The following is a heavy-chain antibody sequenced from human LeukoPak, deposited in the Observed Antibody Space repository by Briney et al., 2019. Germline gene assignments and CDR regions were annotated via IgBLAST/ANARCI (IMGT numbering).Heavy chain of an antibody. CDR1: GGSLSNHY. D-gene: IGHD5-18*01. V-gene: IGHV4-59*11. Sequence: SESLSLTCTVSGGSLSNHYWSWIRQPPGKGLEWIGHIYYSGSTNYNPSLKSRVTISVDTSKNQFSLKLSSVTAADTAVYYCARETAMVTGYFDYWGQGTLVTVSS. CDR3: ARETAMVTGYFDY. CDR2: IYYSGST. J-gene: IGHJ4*02.